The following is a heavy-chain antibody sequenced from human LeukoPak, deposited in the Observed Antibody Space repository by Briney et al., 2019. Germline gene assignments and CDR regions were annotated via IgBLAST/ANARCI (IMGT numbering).Heavy chain of an antibody. CDR3: ARLTYIWNFDGFDI. CDR2: TNSDGSDT. J-gene: IGHJ3*02. CDR1: GFTFSSYW. D-gene: IGHD1-1*01. V-gene: IGHV3-74*01. Sequence: GGSLRLSCAASGFTFSSYWMHWVRQAPGKGLVWVSRTNSDGSDTSYADSVRGRFTISRDNAKNTLYLQMNSLRAEDTAVYYCARLTYIWNFDGFDIWGQGTMVTVSS.